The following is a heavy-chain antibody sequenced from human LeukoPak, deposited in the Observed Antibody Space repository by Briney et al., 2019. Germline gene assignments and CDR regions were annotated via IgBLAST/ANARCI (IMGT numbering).Heavy chain of an antibody. CDR2: IYYSGST. D-gene: IGHD6-25*01. J-gene: IGHJ5*02. CDR3: ARQSTIAAARIDP. V-gene: IGHV4-39*01. CDR1: GGSISSDSYY. Sequence: SETLSLTCTVSGGSISSDSYYWAWIRQPPGTGLEWIASIYYSGSTYYNPSLKSRVTISVDTSRNQFSLKLSSVTAADTAVYYCARQSTIAAARIDPWGQGTLVTVSS.